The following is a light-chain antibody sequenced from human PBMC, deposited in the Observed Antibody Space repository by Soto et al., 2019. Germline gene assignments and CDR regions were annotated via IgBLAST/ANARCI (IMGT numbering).Light chain of an antibody. V-gene: IGKV3-11*01. CDR2: GAS. CDR1: QSVNKH. Sequence: EIVMTQSPATLSMSPGERATLSCRASQSVNKHLAWYQQKPGQAPRLLIYGASNRATGIPARFSGSGSGTDFTLTISSLEPEDFAVYYCQQRNSWPPTFTFGQGTRLEIK. J-gene: IGKJ5*01. CDR3: QQRNSWPPTFT.